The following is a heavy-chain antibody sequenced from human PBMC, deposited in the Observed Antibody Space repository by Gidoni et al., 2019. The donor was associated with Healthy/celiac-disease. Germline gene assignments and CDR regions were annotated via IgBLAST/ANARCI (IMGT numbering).Heavy chain of an antibody. D-gene: IGHD3-10*01. CDR1: GYTFTRYA. CDR3: ASDEAWDGQQAIARGFVFDY. CDR2: STAGNGNT. J-gene: IGHJ4*02. V-gene: IGHV1-3*01. Sequence: QVQLVQAGAGGKKPGSSVKVSCKASGYTFTRYALPWGRQAPGQRLEWMGWSTAGNGNTNYSQRFPGRVTITRDTSASTAYMELSSLRSEDTAVYYCASDEAWDGQQAIARGFVFDYWGQGTLVTVSS.